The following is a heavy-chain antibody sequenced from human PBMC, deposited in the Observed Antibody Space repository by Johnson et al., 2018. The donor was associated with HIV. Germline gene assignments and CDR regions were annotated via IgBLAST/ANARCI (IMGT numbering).Heavy chain of an antibody. CDR3: ARAPEVRGIDAFDI. V-gene: IGHV3-33*01. Sequence: QVQLVESGGGVVQPGRSLRLSCAASGFTFSSYGMHWVRQAPGKGLEWVAVIWYDGSNKYYADSVKGRFTISRDNSKNMVYLQMNILTAEDTAVYYCARAPEVRGIDAFDIWGQGTMVTVS. CDR2: IWYDGSNK. J-gene: IGHJ3*02. CDR1: GFTFSSYG. D-gene: IGHD3-10*01.